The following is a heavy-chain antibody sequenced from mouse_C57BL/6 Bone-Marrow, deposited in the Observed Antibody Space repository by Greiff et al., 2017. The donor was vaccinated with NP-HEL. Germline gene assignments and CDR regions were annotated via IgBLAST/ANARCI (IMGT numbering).Heavy chain of an antibody. D-gene: IGHD1-1*01. V-gene: IGHV1-18*01. CDR1: GYTFTDYN. J-gene: IGHJ4*01. CDR3: ARRGLYYYGSSYYYYAMDY. Sequence: VQLQQSGPELVKPGASVKIPCKASGYTFTDYNMDWVKQSHGKSLEWIGDINPNNSGTIYNQKFKGKATLTVDKSSSTAYMELRSLTSEDTAVYYCARRGLYYYGSSYYYYAMDYWGQGTSVTVSS. CDR2: INPNNSGT.